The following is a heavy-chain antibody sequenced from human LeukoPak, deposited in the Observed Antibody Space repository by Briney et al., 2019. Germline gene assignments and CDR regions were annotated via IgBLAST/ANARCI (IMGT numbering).Heavy chain of an antibody. CDR3: ARGGYSSSWSPGYYYYGMDV. CDR1: GGSISSSNW. D-gene: IGHD6-13*01. CDR2: IYHSGST. J-gene: IGHJ6*02. Sequence: PSETLSLTCAVSGGSISSSNWWSWVRQPPGKGLEWIGEIYHSGSTNYNPSLKSRVTISVDKSKNQFSLKLSSATAADTAVYYCARGGYSSSWSPGYYYYGMDVWGQGTTVTVSS. V-gene: IGHV4-4*02.